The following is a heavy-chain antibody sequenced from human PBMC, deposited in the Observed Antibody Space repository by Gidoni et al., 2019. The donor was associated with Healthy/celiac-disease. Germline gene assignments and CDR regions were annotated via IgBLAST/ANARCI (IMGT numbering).Heavy chain of an antibody. D-gene: IGHD3-22*01. CDR3: AAFYEGSSGYYAVWAFDI. V-gene: IGHV1-58*02. Sequence: QMQLVQSGPEVTKPGTSVKVSCKASGFTFTSSAMQWVRQARGQRLEWIGWIVVGSGNTNYAQKFQERVTITRDMSTSTAYMELSSLRSEDTAVYYCAAFYEGSSGYYAVWAFDIWGQGTMVTVSS. CDR1: GFTFTSSA. CDR2: IVVGSGNT. J-gene: IGHJ3*02.